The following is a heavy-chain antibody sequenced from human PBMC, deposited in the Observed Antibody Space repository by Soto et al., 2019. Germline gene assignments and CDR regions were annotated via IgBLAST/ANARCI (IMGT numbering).Heavy chain of an antibody. V-gene: IGHV1-3*01. J-gene: IGHJ1*01. CDR1: GYTFTSYA. CDR2: INAGNGNT. D-gene: IGHD6-13*01. Sequence: ASVKVSCKASGYTFTSYAMHWVRQAPGQRLEWMGWINAGNGNTKYSQKFQGRVTITRDTSASTAYMELSSLRSEDTAVYYCARSSSSWATEYFQHWGQGTLVTVSS. CDR3: ARSSSSWATEYFQH.